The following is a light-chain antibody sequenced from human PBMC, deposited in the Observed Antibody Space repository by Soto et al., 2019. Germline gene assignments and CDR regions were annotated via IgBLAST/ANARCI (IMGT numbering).Light chain of an antibody. CDR1: QSVSSSY. J-gene: IGKJ2*01. CDR3: QQYGSTPQT. Sequence: IVLTQSPGTLSLSPRERATLSCRASQSVSSSYLAWYQHKPGQAPRLLTYGASSRATAIPDRFSHSGSGTDFTLTISRLDPEGFAVYYCQQYGSTPQTFGQGTKLEIK. CDR2: GAS. V-gene: IGKV3-20*01.